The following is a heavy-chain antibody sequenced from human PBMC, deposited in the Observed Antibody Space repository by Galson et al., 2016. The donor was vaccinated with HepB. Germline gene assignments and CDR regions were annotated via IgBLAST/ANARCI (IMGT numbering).Heavy chain of an antibody. CDR3: ARLQLERRYYFDF. V-gene: IGHV1-69*04. D-gene: IGHD1-1*01. CDR2: IISILGIK. Sequence: SVKVSCKASGGTFSSYAISWVRQAPGQGLEWMGRIISILGIKTYAQKFQGRVTITADKSTSTAYMELSSLRPEDTALYYCARLQLERRYYFDFWGKGTLVTVSS. J-gene: IGHJ4*02. CDR1: GGTFSSYA.